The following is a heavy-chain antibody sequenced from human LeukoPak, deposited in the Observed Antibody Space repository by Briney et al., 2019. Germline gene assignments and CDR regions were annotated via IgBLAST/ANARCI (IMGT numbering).Heavy chain of an antibody. CDR2: ISSNGSTI. CDR3: ARDRIAVADYFDY. V-gene: IGHV3-11*04. Sequence: GGSLRLSCAASGFTFSDYYMSWIRQAPGKRLEWVSYISSNGSTIYYADSVKGRFTISRDNSKNTLYLQMNSLRAEDTAVYYCARDRIAVADYFDYWGQGTLVTVSS. J-gene: IGHJ4*02. CDR1: GFTFSDYY. D-gene: IGHD6-19*01.